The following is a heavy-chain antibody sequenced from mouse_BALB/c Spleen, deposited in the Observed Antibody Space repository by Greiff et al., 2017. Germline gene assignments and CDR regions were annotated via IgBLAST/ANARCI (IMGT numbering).Heavy chain of an antibody. J-gene: IGHJ3*01. Sequence: VQLQQSGAELVRPGSSVKISCKASGYAFSSYWMNWVKQRPGQGLEWIGQIYPGDGDTNYNGKFKGKATLTADKSSSTAYMQLSSLTSEDSAVYFCARGLGLRTFAYWGQEGLVTVSA. CDR1: GYAFSSYW. D-gene: IGHD3-1*01. CDR3: ARGLGLRTFAY. V-gene: IGHV1-80*01. CDR2: IYPGDGDT.